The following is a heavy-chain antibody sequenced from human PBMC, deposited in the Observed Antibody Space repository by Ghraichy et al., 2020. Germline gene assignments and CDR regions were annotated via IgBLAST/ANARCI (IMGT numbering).Heavy chain of an antibody. CDR2: INHSGST. Sequence: SQTLSLTCAVYGGSFSGYYWSWIRQPPGKGLEWIGEINHSGSTNYNPSLQSRVTISVDTSKNQFSLKRSSVTAAATAVYYCARGRGGGRIAARRGGIFDYWRQGTLVTVSS. CDR3: ARGRGGGRIAARRGGIFDY. CDR1: GGSFSGYY. V-gene: IGHV4-34*01. J-gene: IGHJ4*02. D-gene: IGHD6-6*01.